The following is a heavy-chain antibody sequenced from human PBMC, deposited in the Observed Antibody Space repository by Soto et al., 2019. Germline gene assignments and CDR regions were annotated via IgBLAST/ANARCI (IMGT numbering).Heavy chain of an antibody. D-gene: IGHD1-1*01. CDR2: ILYDGSNK. V-gene: IGHV3-30*18. J-gene: IGHJ6*02. CDR1: GFTFSNYG. CDR3: AKSRDAYNFYFYYGMDV. Sequence: QVQLVESGGGVVQPGTSLRLSCAASGFTFSNYGMHWVRQTPGKGLEWVALILYDGSNKYYADSVKGRFTISRDNSKNTLYLQVSSLRAEDTAVYYCAKSRDAYNFYFYYGMDVRGQGTSVTVSS.